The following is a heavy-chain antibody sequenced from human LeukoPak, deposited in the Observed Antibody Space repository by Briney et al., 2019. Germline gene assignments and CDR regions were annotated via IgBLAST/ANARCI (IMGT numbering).Heavy chain of an antibody. Sequence: PGGSLSLSCAASGFPVSSNYMSWVRQAPGKGLEWVSVIYSGGSTYYADSVKGRFTISRDNSKNTLYLQMNSLRAEDTAVYYCARDGRRDMRSWYNWFDPWGQGTLVTVSS. D-gene: IGHD6-13*01. CDR3: ARDGRRDMRSWYNWFDP. J-gene: IGHJ5*02. V-gene: IGHV3-53*01. CDR2: IYSGGST. CDR1: GFPVSSNY.